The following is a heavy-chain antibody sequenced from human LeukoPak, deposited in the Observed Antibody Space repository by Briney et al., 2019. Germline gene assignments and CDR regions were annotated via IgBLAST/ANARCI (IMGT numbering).Heavy chain of an antibody. D-gene: IGHD2-2*01. J-gene: IGHJ3*02. CDR1: GGSISSGDYY. Sequence: SQTLSLTCTVSGGSISSGDYYWSWIRQPPGKGLEWIGYTYYSGSTYYNPSLKSRVTISVDTSKNQFSLKLNSVTAADTAVYYCARDIVVVPAAIPAFDIWGQGTMVTVSS. V-gene: IGHV4-30-4*01. CDR3: ARDIVVVPAAIPAFDI. CDR2: TYYSGST.